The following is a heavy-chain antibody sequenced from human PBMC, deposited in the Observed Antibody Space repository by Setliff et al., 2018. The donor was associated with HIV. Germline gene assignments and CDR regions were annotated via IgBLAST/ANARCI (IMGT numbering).Heavy chain of an antibody. CDR2: IYYSGST. J-gene: IGHJ6*03. Sequence: LSLTCTVSGGSISSNSYYWGWIRQPPGKGLEWIGSIYYSGSTYYNPSLKSRVTISVDTSKNQFSLRLSSVTAADTAVYYCARGRDYYGSGSYFNGRANSYYFMDVWGKGTTVTVSS. CDR3: ARGRDYYGSGSYFNGRANSYYFMDV. CDR1: GGSISSNSYY. D-gene: IGHD3-10*01. V-gene: IGHV4-39*07.